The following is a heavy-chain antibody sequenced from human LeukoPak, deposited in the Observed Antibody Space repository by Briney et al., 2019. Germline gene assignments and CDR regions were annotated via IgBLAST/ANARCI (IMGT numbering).Heavy chain of an antibody. CDR2: IYYSGST. D-gene: IGHD1-14*01. Sequence: SETLSLTCTVSGGSISSSSYCWGWIRQPPGKGLEWIGSIYYSGSTYYNPSLKSRVTISVDTSKNQFSLKLSSVTAADTAVYYCARNNWNHEWWFDPWGQGTLVTVSS. V-gene: IGHV4-39*07. CDR3: ARNNWNHEWWFDP. CDR1: GGSISSSSYC. J-gene: IGHJ5*02.